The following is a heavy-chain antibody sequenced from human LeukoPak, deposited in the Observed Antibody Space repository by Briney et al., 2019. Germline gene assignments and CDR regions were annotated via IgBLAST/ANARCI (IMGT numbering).Heavy chain of an antibody. D-gene: IGHD1-26*01. J-gene: IGHJ4*02. Sequence: GGSLRLSCAASGFTFSSHDIHWVRQAPGRGLEWVAFIRYDGSNKYYADSVKGRLTITRDSSKNAVYLQMNSLRAEDTAIYYCARDNYSGSRYFDHWGQGTLVTVSS. V-gene: IGHV3-30*02. CDR2: IRYDGSNK. CDR3: ARDNYSGSRYFDH. CDR1: GFTFSSHD.